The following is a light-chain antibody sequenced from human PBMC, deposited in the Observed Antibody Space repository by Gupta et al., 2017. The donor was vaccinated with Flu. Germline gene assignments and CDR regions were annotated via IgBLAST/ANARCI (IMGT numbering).Light chain of an antibody. J-gene: IGKJ4*01. Sequence: ATLSVSPGESATLSCRASQSVSINLAWYQQKPGQAPRLLIYGASSRAAGIPARFSGSGSGTEFTLTISSLQSEDFAVYYCQQYNNWPPLTFGGGTTVEIK. CDR3: QQYNNWPPLT. CDR2: GAS. V-gene: IGKV3-15*01. CDR1: QSVSIN.